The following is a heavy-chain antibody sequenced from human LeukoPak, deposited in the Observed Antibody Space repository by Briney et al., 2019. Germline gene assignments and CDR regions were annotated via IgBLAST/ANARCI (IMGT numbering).Heavy chain of an antibody. V-gene: IGHV3-23*01. CDR1: GFTFSNYA. J-gene: IGHJ4*02. Sequence: GGSLRLSCAASGFTFSNYAMSWVRQAPGKGLEWVSAISGSGGSTYSADSVKGRFTISRDNSKNTLYLQMNSLRAEDTAVYYCAKPPLAVATILDYWGQGTLVTVSS. D-gene: IGHD6-19*01. CDR3: AKPPLAVATILDY. CDR2: ISGSGGST.